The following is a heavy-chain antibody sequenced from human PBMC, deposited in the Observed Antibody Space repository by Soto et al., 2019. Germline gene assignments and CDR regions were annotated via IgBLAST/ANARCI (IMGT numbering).Heavy chain of an antibody. CDR2: INSGGSSI. J-gene: IGHJ4*02. CDR3: ERENYGEAFDF. Sequence: GGSLRLSCAVSGFSVSDYEMNWVRQAPGKGLEWVSYINSGGSSIKYSDSVKGRFTMSRDNARNSLFLQMDSLTDEDTAVYYCERENYGEAFDFWCQGTLVSGS. D-gene: IGHD4-17*01. V-gene: IGHV3-48*03. CDR1: GFSVSDYE.